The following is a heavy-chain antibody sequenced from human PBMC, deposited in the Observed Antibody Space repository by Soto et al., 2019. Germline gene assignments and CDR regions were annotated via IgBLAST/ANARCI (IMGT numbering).Heavy chain of an antibody. V-gene: IGHV4-34*01. Sequence: PSETLSLTCAVYGGSFSGYYWSWIRQPPGKGLEWIGEINHSGSTNYNPSLKSRVTISVDTSKNQFSLKLSSVTAADTAVYYCARALGVYSYGYGYYYYGMDVWGQGTTVTV. CDR3: ARALGVYSYGYGYYYYGMDV. J-gene: IGHJ6*02. CDR1: GGSFSGYY. D-gene: IGHD5-18*01. CDR2: INHSGST.